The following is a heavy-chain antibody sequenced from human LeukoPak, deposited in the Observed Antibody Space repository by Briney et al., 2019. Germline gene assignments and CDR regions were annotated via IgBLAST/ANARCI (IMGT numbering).Heavy chain of an antibody. D-gene: IGHD3-3*01. V-gene: IGHV3-48*03. Sequence: GGSLRLSCAVSGLTFSNFKMNWVRQAPGKGLEWVSYISDSGRTTFYADSVKGRFTISRDNARNSLYLQMSSLRVEDTAVYYCASWAGNTQSDSWSGPFDYWGQGTLVTVSS. J-gene: IGHJ4*02. CDR2: ISDSGRTT. CDR1: GLTFSNFK. CDR3: ASWAGNTQSDSWSGPFDY.